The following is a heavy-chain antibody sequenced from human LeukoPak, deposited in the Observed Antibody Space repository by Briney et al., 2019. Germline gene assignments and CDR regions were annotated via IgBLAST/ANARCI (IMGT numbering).Heavy chain of an antibody. Sequence: ASETLSLTCAVSGYSITSDYYWGWIRQSPGKGLEWIGSISDGGNTYYNSSLESRVTISRDTSKNQFSLKLTSVTASDTAVYYCARVMRGSQFDYWGQGTLVTVSS. CDR1: GYSITSDYY. CDR3: ARVMRGSQFDY. V-gene: IGHV4-38-2*01. CDR2: ISDGGNT. D-gene: IGHD3-16*01. J-gene: IGHJ4*02.